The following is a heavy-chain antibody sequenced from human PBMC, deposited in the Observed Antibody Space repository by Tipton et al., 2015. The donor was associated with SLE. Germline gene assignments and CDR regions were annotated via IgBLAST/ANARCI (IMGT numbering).Heavy chain of an antibody. CDR2: IHDSGTT. V-gene: IGHV4-59*01. J-gene: IGHJ4*02. Sequence: TLSLTCTVSGGSISSYYWNWIRQPPGKGLEWIGYIHDSGTTNYSPSLKSRVTISVDTSKNHFSLKLSSVTAADTAVYYCARVLPSGGYFDNWGQGTLVTVSS. D-gene: IGHD2-15*01. CDR1: GGSISSYY. CDR3: ARVLPSGGYFDN.